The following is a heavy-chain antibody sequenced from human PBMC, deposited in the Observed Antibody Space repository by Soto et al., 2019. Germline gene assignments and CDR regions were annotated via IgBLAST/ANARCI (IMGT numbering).Heavy chain of an antibody. V-gene: IGHV1-8*01. CDR3: ASRVGDFWSGYFYSRYYMDG. CDR2: MNPNSGNT. CDR1: GYTFTSYD. Sequence: ASVKVSCKASGYTFTSYDINWVRQATGQGLEWMGWMNPNSGNTGYAQKFQGRVTMTRNTSISTAYMELSSLRSEDTAVYYCASRVGDFWSGYFYSRYYMDGWGKGTTVTV. D-gene: IGHD3-3*01. J-gene: IGHJ6*03.